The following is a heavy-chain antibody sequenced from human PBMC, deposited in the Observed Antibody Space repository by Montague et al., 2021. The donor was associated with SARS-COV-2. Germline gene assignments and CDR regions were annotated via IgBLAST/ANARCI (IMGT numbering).Heavy chain of an antibody. V-gene: IGHV4-39*02. J-gene: IGHJ6*04. CDR2: LYNGGTT. CDR1: GGSISSSSYY. D-gene: IGHD3-3*01. CDR3: ARASKLRESLVGMYYYHAMDV. Sequence: SETLSLTCTVSGGSISSSSYYWGWIRQPPGQGLDWIGNLYNGGTTYYSPSLKIRVTISADTSQNHFSLNMASVTAADTAVYYCARASKLRESLVGMYYYHAMDVWGKGTTVTVSS.